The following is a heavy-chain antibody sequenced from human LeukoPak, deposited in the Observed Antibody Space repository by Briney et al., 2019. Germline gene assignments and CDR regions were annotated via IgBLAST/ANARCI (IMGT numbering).Heavy chain of an antibody. CDR2: IIPIFGTA. Sequence: SVKVSCKASGGTFSSYAISWVRQAPGQGLEWRGGIIPIFGTANYAQKFQGRVTITADKSTSTAYMELSSLRSEDTAVYYCARDGRGAVAGTGFDYWGQGTLVTVSS. CDR3: ARDGRGAVAGTGFDY. CDR1: GGTFSSYA. J-gene: IGHJ4*02. D-gene: IGHD6-19*01. V-gene: IGHV1-69*06.